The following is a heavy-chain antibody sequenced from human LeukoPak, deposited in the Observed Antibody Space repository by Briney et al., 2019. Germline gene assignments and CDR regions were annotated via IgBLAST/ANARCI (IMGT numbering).Heavy chain of an antibody. Sequence: PGGSLRLSCAASGFTFSSYGMHWVRQAPGKGLEWVAVISHDGSDKKYADSVKGRFTISRDNSKNTLSLQMNSLRAEDTAVYYCAKGRPDNSRYFLIGEFDYWGQGTLVTVSS. D-gene: IGHD3-22*01. CDR1: GFTFSSYG. J-gene: IGHJ4*02. V-gene: IGHV3-30*18. CDR3: AKGRPDNSRYFLIGEFDY. CDR2: ISHDGSDK.